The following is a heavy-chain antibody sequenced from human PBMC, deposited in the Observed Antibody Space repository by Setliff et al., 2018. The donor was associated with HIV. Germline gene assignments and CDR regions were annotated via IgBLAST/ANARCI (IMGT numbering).Heavy chain of an antibody. CDR2: ISVYNGNT. CDR1: GYTFSDYG. V-gene: IGHV1-18*01. D-gene: IGHD3-10*01. J-gene: IGHJ6*04. CDR3: AREGLWFGDRGFYMDV. Sequence: ASVKVSCKTSGYTFSDYGITWVRQAPGQGLGWMGWISVYNGNTNYAQKFQGRVTMTTDTSTNTAYMELRSLTSDDTGVYYCAREGLWFGDRGFYMDVWGKGTAVTVSS.